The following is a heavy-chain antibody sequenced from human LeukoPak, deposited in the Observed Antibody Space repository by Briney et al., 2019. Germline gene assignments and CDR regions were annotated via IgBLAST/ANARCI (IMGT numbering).Heavy chain of an antibody. D-gene: IGHD5-12*01. CDR2: INPNTGDT. J-gene: IGHJ4*02. CDR1: GYTFTDYY. V-gene: IGHV1-2*02. Sequence: ASVKVSCKASGYTFTDYYIHWVRQAPGQGLEWVGWINPNTGDTTYAQKFQGRVTMPRDTSINTAYMELSGLTSDDTAIYFCARGKTIVATILVRDYWGQGALVTVSS. CDR3: ARGKTIVATILVRDY.